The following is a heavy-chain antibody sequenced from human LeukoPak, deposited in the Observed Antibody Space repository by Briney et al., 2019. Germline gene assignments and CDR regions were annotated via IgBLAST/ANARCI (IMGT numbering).Heavy chain of an antibody. CDR1: GGSFSGYY. V-gene: IGHV4-34*01. CDR3: ARRFDSSTLYYFDY. D-gene: IGHD6-13*01. J-gene: IGHJ4*02. Sequence: PSETLSLTCAVYGGSFSGYYWSWIRQPPGKGLEWIGEINHSGSTNYNPSLKSRVTISVDTSKNRFSLKLSSVTAADTAVYYCARRFDSSTLYYFDYWGQGTLVTVSS. CDR2: INHSGST.